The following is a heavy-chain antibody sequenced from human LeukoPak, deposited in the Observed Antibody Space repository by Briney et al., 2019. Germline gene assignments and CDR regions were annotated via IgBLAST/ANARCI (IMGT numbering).Heavy chain of an antibody. J-gene: IGHJ3*02. D-gene: IGHD1-26*01. Sequence: GGSLRLSCAASGFTFSSYAMSWVRLAPGKGLEWVSAISGSGGSTYYADSVKGRFTISRDNSKNTLYLQMNSLRAEDTAVYYCAKDRSVVGATTLERVVDAFDIWGQGTMVTVSS. V-gene: IGHV3-23*01. CDR3: AKDRSVVGATTLERVVDAFDI. CDR1: GFTFSSYA. CDR2: ISGSGGST.